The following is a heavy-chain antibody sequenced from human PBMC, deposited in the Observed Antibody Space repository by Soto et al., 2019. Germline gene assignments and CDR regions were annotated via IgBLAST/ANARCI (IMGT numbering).Heavy chain of an antibody. Sequence: PSETLSLTCAVSGGSLGDYYWSWIRQPPGKGLECIGEISQSGSTNYNPSLKSRVTMSIDTSNNQFSLNLNSVTAADTAVYYCARGLRASFGVRLSYYYYGMDVWGQGTTVTVSS. J-gene: IGHJ6*02. CDR1: GGSLGDYY. CDR3: ARGLRASFGVRLSYYYYGMDV. CDR2: ISQSGST. D-gene: IGHD3-10*01. V-gene: IGHV4-34*01.